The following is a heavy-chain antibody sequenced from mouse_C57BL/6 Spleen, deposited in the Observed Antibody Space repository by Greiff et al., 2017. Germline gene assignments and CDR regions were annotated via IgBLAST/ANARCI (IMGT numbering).Heavy chain of an antibody. CDR3: ARVDLPRHYCDY. J-gene: IGHJ2*01. CDR2: ISSGSSTI. V-gene: IGHV5-17*01. CDR1: GFTFSDYG. D-gene: IGHD2-1*01. Sequence: EVMLVESGGGLVKPGGSLKLSCAASGFTFSDYGMHWVRQAPEKGLEWVAYISSGSSTIYYADTVKGLFTISRDNTKNTLFLQMNRLRSEDTAKYYCARVDLPRHYCDYWGQGTTLTVSS.